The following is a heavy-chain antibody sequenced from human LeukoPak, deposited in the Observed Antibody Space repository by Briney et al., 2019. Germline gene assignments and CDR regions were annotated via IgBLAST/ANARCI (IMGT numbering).Heavy chain of an antibody. V-gene: IGHV4-30-4*01. CDR1: GGSISSGDYY. CDR2: IYYSGST. D-gene: IGHD6-6*01. CDR3: AREGYSSSSDYYYYMDV. J-gene: IGHJ6*03. Sequence: PSETLSLTCTVSGGSISSGDYYWSWIRQPPGKGLEWIGYIYYSGSTYYNPSLKSRVTISVDTSKNQFSLKLSSVTAADTAVYYCAREGYSSSSDYYYYMDVWGKGTTVTVSS.